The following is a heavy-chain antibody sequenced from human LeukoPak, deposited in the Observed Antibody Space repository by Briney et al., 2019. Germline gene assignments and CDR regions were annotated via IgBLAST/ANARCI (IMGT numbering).Heavy chain of an antibody. Sequence: SETLSLTCAVYGGSFSGYYWSWIRQPPGKGLEWIGEINHSGSTNYNPSLKSRVTISVDRSKNQFSLRLSSVTAADTAVYYCARVGGRDIVVVPAAIPYYFDYWGQGTLVTVSS. J-gene: IGHJ4*02. V-gene: IGHV4-34*01. CDR3: ARVGGRDIVVVPAAIPYYFDY. D-gene: IGHD2-2*02. CDR2: INHSGST. CDR1: GGSFSGYY.